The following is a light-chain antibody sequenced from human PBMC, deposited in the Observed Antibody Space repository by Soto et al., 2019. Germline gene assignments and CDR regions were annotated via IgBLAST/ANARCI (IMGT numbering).Light chain of an antibody. Sequence: DIRMTQSPSTLSASVGDRVTITCRASQSIYRWLAWYQQKPGKAPKVLIYDASILESGVPSRFSGSGSGTEFTLTISSLQPDDFATYHCHQYNSYPWTFGQGTKWISN. CDR2: DAS. CDR3: HQYNSYPWT. V-gene: IGKV1-5*01. J-gene: IGKJ1*01. CDR1: QSIYRW.